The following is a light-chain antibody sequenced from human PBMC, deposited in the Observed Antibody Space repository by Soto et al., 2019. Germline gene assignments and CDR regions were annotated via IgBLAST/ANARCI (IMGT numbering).Light chain of an antibody. CDR3: QQHNNWPPWT. V-gene: IGKV3-15*01. CDR1: QSVSSN. CDR2: GAS. Sequence: EVVMTQSPATLSVSPGERATLSCRASQSVSSNLARYQQKPGQAPRLLIYGASTRATGIPARFSGSGSGTEFTLTISSLQSEDFGVYYCQQHNNWPPWTFGQGTKVEIK. J-gene: IGKJ1*01.